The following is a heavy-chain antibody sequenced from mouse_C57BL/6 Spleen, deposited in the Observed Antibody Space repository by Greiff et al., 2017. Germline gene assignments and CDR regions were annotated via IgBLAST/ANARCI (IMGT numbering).Heavy chain of an antibody. V-gene: IGHV1-52*01. CDR3: ARYFYSGNYDCAMDY. D-gene: IGHD2-1*01. CDR2: IDPSDSET. J-gene: IGHJ4*01. CDR1: GYTFTSYW. Sequence: QVQLQQPGAELVRPGSSVKLSCKASGYTFTSYWMHWVKQRPIQGLEWIGNIDPSDSETHYNQKFKDKATLTVDKSSSTAYMQLSSLTSEDSAVYYCARYFYSGNYDCAMDYWGQGTSVTVSS.